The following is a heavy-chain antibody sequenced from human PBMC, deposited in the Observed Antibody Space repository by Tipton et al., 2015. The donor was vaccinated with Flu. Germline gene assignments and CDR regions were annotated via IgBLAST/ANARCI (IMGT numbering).Heavy chain of an antibody. CDR2: IYYSGST. V-gene: IGHV4-59*08. CDR3: AREREGYIAAATYYFDY. CDR1: GGSISSYY. Sequence: TLSLTCTVSGGSISSYYWSWIRQPPGKGLEWIGYIYYSGSTNYNPSLKSRVTISVDTSKNQFSLKLSSVTAADTAVYYCAREREGYIAAATYYFDYWGQGTLVTVSS. D-gene: IGHD6-13*01. J-gene: IGHJ4*02.